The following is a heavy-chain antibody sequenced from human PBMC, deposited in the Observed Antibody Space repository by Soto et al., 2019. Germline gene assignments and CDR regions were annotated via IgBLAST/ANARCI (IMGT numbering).Heavy chain of an antibody. D-gene: IGHD3-9*01. CDR1: GFTFSSYA. CDR3: AKDTGDVLRYFDWLSPSYYYYGMDV. Sequence: EVQLLESGGGLVQPGGSLRLSCAASGFTFSSYAMSWVRQAPGKGLEWVSAISGSGGSTYYADSVKGRFTISRDNSKNTLYLHMNSLRAEDTAVYYCAKDTGDVLRYFDWLSPSYYYYGMDVWGQGTTVTVSS. CDR2: ISGSGGST. V-gene: IGHV3-23*01. J-gene: IGHJ6*02.